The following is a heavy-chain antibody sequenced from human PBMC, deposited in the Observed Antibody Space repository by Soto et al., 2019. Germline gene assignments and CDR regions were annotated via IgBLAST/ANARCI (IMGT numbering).Heavy chain of an antibody. J-gene: IGHJ6*02. CDR2: ISSSRLYI. D-gene: IGHD3-3*01. CDR1: GFTFSNYT. CDR3: ARANYDFWSGYSNYFGMDV. Sequence: EVQLVESGGGLVKPGGSLRVSCAASGFTFSNYTMNWVRQAPGKGLEWVSAISSSRLYIYYADSVKGRFTISRDNAKNSLYLQMNSLGAEDTAVYYCARANYDFWSGYSNYFGMDVWGQGTTVTVSS. V-gene: IGHV3-21*01.